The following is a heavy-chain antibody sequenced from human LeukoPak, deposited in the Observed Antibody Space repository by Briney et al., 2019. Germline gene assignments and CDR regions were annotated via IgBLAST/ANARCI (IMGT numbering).Heavy chain of an antibody. J-gene: IGHJ6*02. CDR3: ARVPLSLFGTDYGYYGMDV. CDR2: IYYNGST. CDR1: GGSISSYY. D-gene: IGHD4-17*01. Sequence: SETLSLTCTVSGGSISSYYWSWIRQPPGKGLEWIGYIYYNGSTNYNPSLKSRVTISVDTSKNQFSLKLSSVTAADTAVYYCARVPLSLFGTDYGYYGMDVWGQGTTVTVSS. V-gene: IGHV4-59*01.